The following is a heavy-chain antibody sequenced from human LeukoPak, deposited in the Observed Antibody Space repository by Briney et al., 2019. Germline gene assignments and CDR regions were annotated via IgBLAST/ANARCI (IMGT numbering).Heavy chain of an antibody. D-gene: IGHD1-1*01. V-gene: IGHV3-21*01. CDR2: ISTTGNYI. Sequence: PGGSLRLSCAASGFTFGSYGMNWVRQAPGKGLEWVSSISTTGNYIYYADSVKGRFTISRDNAKNSLYLQMNSLRAEDTTVYYCARETTPFDYWGQGTLVTVSS. CDR3: ARETTPFDY. CDR1: GFTFGSYG. J-gene: IGHJ4*02.